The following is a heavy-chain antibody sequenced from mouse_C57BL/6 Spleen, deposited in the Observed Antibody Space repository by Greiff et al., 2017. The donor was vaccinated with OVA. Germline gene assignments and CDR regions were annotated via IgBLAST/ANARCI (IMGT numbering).Heavy chain of an antibody. D-gene: IGHD2-2*01. CDR3: TTMVTTDYYAMDY. J-gene: IGHJ4*01. Sequence: QVQLQQSGAELVRPGASVTLSCKASGYTFTDYEMHWVKQTPVHGLEWIGAIDPETGGTAYNQKFKGKAILTADKSSSTAYMELRSLTSEDSAVYYCTTMVTTDYYAMDYWGQGTSVTVSS. CDR1: GYTFTDYE. CDR2: IDPETGGT. V-gene: IGHV1-15*01.